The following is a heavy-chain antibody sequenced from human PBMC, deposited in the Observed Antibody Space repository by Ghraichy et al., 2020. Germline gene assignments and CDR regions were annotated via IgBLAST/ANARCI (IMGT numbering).Heavy chain of an antibody. CDR1: GFAFRGYA. CDR2: IWNDGTNK. D-gene: IGHD2-21*01. V-gene: IGHV3-33*01. CDR3: ARDLTVRYCDY. J-gene: IGHJ4*02. Sequence: GGSLRLSCAASGFAFRGYAMHWVRQAPGKGLDWVATIWNDGTNKYYSDSVEGRFTIARDNSKNTLYLQMNSLRVEDTAVYYCARDLTVRYCDYWGQGALVTVSS.